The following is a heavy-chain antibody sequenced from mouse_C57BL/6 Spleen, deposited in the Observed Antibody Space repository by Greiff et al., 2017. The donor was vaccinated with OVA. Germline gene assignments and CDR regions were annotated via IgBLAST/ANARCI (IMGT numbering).Heavy chain of an antibody. D-gene: IGHD2-4*01. Sequence: QVQLQQSGAELVRPGASVTLSCKASGYTFTDYEMHWVKQTPVHGLEWIGAIDPETGGTAYNQKFKGKAILTADKSSSTAYMELRSLTSEDSAVYYGTSKGYYDYDPFAYWGQGTLVTVSA. J-gene: IGHJ3*01. V-gene: IGHV1-15*01. CDR3: TSKGYYDYDPFAY. CDR2: IDPETGGT. CDR1: GYTFTDYE.